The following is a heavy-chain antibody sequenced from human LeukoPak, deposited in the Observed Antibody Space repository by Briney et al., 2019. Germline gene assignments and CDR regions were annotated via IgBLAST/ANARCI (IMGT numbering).Heavy chain of an antibody. D-gene: IGHD3-16*01. V-gene: IGHV3-21*01. CDR3: ARDGGPRPRAFDI. CDR1: GFTFSTYS. CDR2: ISSSSSYI. Sequence: GGSLRLSCVDSGFTFSTYSMNWVRQAPGKGLEWVSSISSSSSYICYGDSVKGRFTISRDNAKNSLYLQMNSLRAEDTAVYYCARDGGPRPRAFDIWGQGTMVTVSS. J-gene: IGHJ3*02.